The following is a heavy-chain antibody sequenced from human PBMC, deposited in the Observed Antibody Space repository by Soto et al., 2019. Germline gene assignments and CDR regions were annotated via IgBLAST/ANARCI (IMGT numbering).Heavy chain of an antibody. D-gene: IGHD1-20*01. J-gene: IGHJ6*01. CDR2: IWYDGSNK. V-gene: IGHV3-33*08. CDR1: GFTFRNFG. Sequence: QVRLVESGGGVVQPGKSLRLSCSASGFTFRNFGFHWVRQAPGKGLEWVALIWYDGSNKYYAESLKGRVSISRDNSKKTLYLEMKSLRFEDTAVYYCARDGDITGGPPCKSYAMDGWGQGTTVTVSS. CDR3: ARDGDITGGPPCKSYAMDG.